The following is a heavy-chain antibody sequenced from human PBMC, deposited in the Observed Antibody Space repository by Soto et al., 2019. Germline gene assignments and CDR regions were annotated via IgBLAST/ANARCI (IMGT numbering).Heavy chain of an antibody. CDR2: ISYDGSNK. D-gene: IGHD5-12*01. J-gene: IGHJ6*02. CDR1: GFTFSSYG. Sequence: QVQLVESGGGVVQPGRSLRLSCAASGFTFSSYGMHWVSQAPGKGLEWVAVISYDGSNKYYADSVKGRFTISRDNSKNTLYLQMNSLRAEDTAVYYCAKDRVVSGYEDYYYGMYVWGQGTTVTVSS. CDR3: AKDRVVSGYEDYYYGMYV. V-gene: IGHV3-30*18.